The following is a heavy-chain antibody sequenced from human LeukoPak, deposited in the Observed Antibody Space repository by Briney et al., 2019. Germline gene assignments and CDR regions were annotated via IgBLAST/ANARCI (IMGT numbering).Heavy chain of an antibody. J-gene: IGHJ2*01. V-gene: IGHV3-74*01. CDR2: LNSDGTNT. CDR3: ARGGLRNWYFDL. Sequence: GGSLRLSCATSGFTFSSYWMHWVRQAPGKGLVWVSRLNSDGTNTYHADSVKGRVTISRDNAKNTVYLEMNSLRAEDTAVYYCARGGLRNWYFDLWGRGTLVTVSS. D-gene: IGHD5-12*01. CDR1: GFTFSSYW.